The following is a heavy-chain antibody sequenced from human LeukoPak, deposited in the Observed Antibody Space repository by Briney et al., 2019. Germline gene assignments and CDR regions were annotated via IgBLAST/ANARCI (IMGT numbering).Heavy chain of an antibody. CDR1: GGSFSGYY. CDR3: VGWLQLVRGDWSDP. CDR2: INHSGST. V-gene: IGHV4-34*01. D-gene: IGHD6-13*01. Sequence: PSETLSLTCAVYGGSFSGYYWSWIRQPPGKGLDWIGEINHSGSTNYNPSLKSRVTISVDTSKNQFSLKLSSVTAADTAVYYCVGWLQLVRGDWSDPSGQGTPGTVSS. J-gene: IGHJ5*02.